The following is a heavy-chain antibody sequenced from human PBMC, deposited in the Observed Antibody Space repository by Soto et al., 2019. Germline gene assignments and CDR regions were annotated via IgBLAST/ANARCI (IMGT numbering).Heavy chain of an antibody. V-gene: IGHV4-31*03. CDR2: IYNSEST. CDR3: ARDRGFNCFDS. CDR1: GGSISSDGHY. J-gene: IGHJ5*01. Sequence: PSETLSLTCTVSGGSISSDGHYWNWIRQHPGKGLEWIGYIYNSESTSYNPSLKSRVAISVDTSKNQFSLTLSSVTAADTAVYYCARDRGFNCFDSWGQGTLVTVSS.